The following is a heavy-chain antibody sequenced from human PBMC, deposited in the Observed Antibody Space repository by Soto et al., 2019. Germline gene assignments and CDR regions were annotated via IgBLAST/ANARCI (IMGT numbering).Heavy chain of an antibody. CDR1: GFTFSSYW. CDR3: ARPGYSYGGYYYYGMDV. D-gene: IGHD5-18*01. J-gene: IGHJ6*02. CDR2: INSDGSST. V-gene: IGHV3-74*01. Sequence: GGSLRLSCAASGFTFSSYWMHWVRQAPGKGLVWVSRINSDGSSTSYADSVKGRFTISRDNAKNTLYLQMNSLRAEDTAVYYCARPGYSYGGYYYYGMDVWGQGTTVTVSS.